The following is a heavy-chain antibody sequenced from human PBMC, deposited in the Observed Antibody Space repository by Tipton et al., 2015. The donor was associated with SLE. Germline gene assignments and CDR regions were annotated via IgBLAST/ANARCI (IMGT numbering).Heavy chain of an antibody. CDR1: GYSFTSYW. Sequence: VQLVQSGAEVKKPGESLKISCKGFGYSFTSYWIGWVRQMPGKGLEWMGIIYPIDSDTRYSPSFQGQVTISADKSINTAYLQWSSLKASDSAIYYCVRPSNYDIAYWGQGTLVTVSS. V-gene: IGHV5-51*03. J-gene: IGHJ4*02. D-gene: IGHD4-11*01. CDR2: IYPIDSDT. CDR3: VRPSNYDIAY.